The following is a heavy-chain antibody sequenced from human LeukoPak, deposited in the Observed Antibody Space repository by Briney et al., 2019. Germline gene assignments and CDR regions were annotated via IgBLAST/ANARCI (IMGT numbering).Heavy chain of an antibody. J-gene: IGHJ6*03. CDR1: GYTFTSYY. CDR3: ATKASRGDYMDV. D-gene: IGHD1/OR15-1a*01. Sequence: ASVKVSCKASGYTFTSYYMHWVRQAPGQGLEWMGIINPSGGSTSYAQKFQGRVTMTEDTSTDTAYMELSSLRSEDTAVYYCATKASRGDYMDVWGKGTTVTISS. V-gene: IGHV1-46*01. CDR2: INPSGGST.